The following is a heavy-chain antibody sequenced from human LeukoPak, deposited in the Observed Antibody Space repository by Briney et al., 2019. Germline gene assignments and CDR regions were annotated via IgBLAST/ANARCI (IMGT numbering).Heavy chain of an antibody. Sequence: PGGSLRLSCAASGFTFSSYAMRWFRQATGKGLEWVSAFGIAGDTYYPGSVKGRFTISRENAKNSLYLQMNSLRAGDTAVYYCARAGYCSGGSCYGYYYGMDVWGQGATVTVSS. CDR2: FGIAGDT. J-gene: IGHJ6*02. D-gene: IGHD2-15*01. CDR1: GFTFSSYA. CDR3: ARAGYCSGGSCYGYYYGMDV. V-gene: IGHV3-13*01.